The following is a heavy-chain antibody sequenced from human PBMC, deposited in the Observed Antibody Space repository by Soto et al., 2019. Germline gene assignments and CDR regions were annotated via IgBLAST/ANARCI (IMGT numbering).Heavy chain of an antibody. Sequence: EVQLVESGGGLVQPGGSLRLSCAASGFTFSSYWMSWVRQAPGKGLERVANIKQDGSEKYYVDSVKGRFTISRDNAKNSLYLQMNSLRAEDTAVYYCARDWGGSSWYNYGMDVWGQGTTVTVSS. V-gene: IGHV3-7*03. CDR1: GFTFSSYW. J-gene: IGHJ6*02. CDR2: IKQDGSEK. CDR3: ARDWGGSSWYNYGMDV. D-gene: IGHD6-13*01.